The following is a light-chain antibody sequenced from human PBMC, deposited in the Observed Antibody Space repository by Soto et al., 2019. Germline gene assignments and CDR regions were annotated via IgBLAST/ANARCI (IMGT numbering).Light chain of an antibody. CDR2: GVT. CDR3: TSYTSSSTYV. Sequence: QSALTQPASVSESPGQSITISCAGTSSDIGGYNYVYWYQQHPDKAPKLMIYGVTNRPSGVSDRFSGSKSGNTASPTISGLQAEDEADYYCTSYTSSSTYVFGTGTKVTVL. J-gene: IGLJ1*01. V-gene: IGLV2-14*01. CDR1: SSDIGGYNY.